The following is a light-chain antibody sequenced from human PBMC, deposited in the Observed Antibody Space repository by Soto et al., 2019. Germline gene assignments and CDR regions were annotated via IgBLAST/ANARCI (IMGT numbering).Light chain of an antibody. J-gene: IGLJ3*02. CDR1: SSNIGAGYD. CDR2: GND. V-gene: IGLV1-40*01. Sequence: QSVLTQPPSVSGAPGQGVTISCTGGSSNIGAGYDVHWYQHLPGTSPKLLIYGNDNRSSGVPDRFSGSKSGTSASLAITDLQAEDEADYYCQSYDSSLSGSWVFGGGTKLTVL. CDR3: QSYDSSLSGSWV.